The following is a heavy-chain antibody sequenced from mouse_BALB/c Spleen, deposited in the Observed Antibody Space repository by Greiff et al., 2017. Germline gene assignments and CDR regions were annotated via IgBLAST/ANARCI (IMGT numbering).Heavy chain of an antibody. CDR3: ARSGSCYGDYDGLEY. J-gene: IGHJ3*01. Sequence: QVQLQQSGAELAKPGPSVKMSCKASGYSFTSYWMHWVKQRPGQGLEWIGYINPSTGYTEYNQQFKDKATLTADKSSSTAYMQLSSLTSEDSAIYYCARSGSCYGDYDGLEYWGQGTLVTVSA. CDR1: GYSFTSYW. D-gene: IGHD2-13*01. CDR2: INPSTGYT. V-gene: IGHV1-7*01.